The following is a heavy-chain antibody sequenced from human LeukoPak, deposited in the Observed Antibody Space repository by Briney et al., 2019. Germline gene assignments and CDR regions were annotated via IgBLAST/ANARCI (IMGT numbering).Heavy chain of an antibody. V-gene: IGHV3-66*01. Sequence: PGGSLRLSCAASGFTVSSNHMSWVRQAPGKGLEWVSVIYSGGTTYYADSVKGRFTISRDNSKNTLYFQMNSLSAEDTAVYYCARTIDYRGQGTLVTVSS. J-gene: IGHJ4*02. CDR1: GFTVSSNH. CDR2: IYSGGTT. CDR3: ARTIDY.